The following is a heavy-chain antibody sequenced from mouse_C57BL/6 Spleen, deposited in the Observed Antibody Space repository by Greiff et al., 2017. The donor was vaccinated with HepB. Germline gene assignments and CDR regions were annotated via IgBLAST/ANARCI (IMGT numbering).Heavy chain of an antibody. CDR3: ARATTVVATDGYIDV. CDR2: INPGSGGT. Sequence: QVQLQQSGAELVRPGTSVKLSCKASGYAFTNYLIEWVKQRPGQGLEWIGVINPGSGGTNYNEKFKGKATLTADKSSSTAYMQLSSLTSDDSAVYFCARATTVVATDGYIDVWGTGTTVTVSS. J-gene: IGHJ1*03. V-gene: IGHV1-54*01. CDR1: GYAFTNYL. D-gene: IGHD1-1*01.